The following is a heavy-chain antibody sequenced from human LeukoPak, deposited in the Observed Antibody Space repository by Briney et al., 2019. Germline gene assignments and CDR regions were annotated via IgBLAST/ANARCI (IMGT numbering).Heavy chain of an antibody. D-gene: IGHD3-16*01. CDR1: GGSISSGDYY. V-gene: IGHV4-30-4*01. J-gene: IGHJ6*02. CDR2: MYYSGST. CDR3: ARGKGRLAPLYYYYYYGMDV. Sequence: PSETLSLTCTVSGGSISSGDYYWSWIRQPPGKGLEWIAYMYYSGSTYYNPSLKSRVTMSADTSKNQLSLKLSSVTAADTAVYYCARGKGRLAPLYYYYYYGMDVWGQGTTVTVSS.